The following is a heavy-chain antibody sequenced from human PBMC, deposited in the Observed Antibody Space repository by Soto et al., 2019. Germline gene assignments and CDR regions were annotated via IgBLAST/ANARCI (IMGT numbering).Heavy chain of an antibody. CDR2: SSGSGGSK. Sequence: PGGSLRLSCAGSGFAFSSHAMSWLRQAPGKGLEWVSASSGSGGSKYYAQSLKGRFTICRDNSKNTQYLQMSSLRAGDTAVYYCAKGGQQLVPGDWGQGSVVSVSS. D-gene: IGHD6-13*01. CDR3: AKGGQQLVPGD. J-gene: IGHJ4*01. CDR1: GFAFSSHA. V-gene: IGHV3-23*01.